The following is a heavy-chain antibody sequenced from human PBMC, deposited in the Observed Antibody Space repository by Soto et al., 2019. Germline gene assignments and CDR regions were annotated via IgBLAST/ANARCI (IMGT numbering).Heavy chain of an antibody. CDR2: IYPGDSDT. J-gene: IGHJ4*02. CDR3: ARHQSVSCSGGDFSPPSFGY. V-gene: IGHV5-51*01. D-gene: IGHD2-15*01. Sequence: GESLKISCKGSGYSFTSYWIGWVRQMPGKGLEWMGIIYPGDSDTRYSPSFQGQVTISADKSISTAYLQWSSLKASDTAMYYCARHQSVSCSGGDFSPPSFGYWGQGTLVTVSS. CDR1: GYSFTSYW.